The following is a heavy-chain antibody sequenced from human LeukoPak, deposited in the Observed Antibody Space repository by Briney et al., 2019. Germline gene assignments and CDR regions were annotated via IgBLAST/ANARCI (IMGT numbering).Heavy chain of an antibody. Sequence: PSETLSLTCTVSGGSISSSSYYWGWLRQPPGKGLEWVGSIYYSGSTYYNPSLNSLVTISVDTSKNQFSLKLSSVTAADTAVYYCATDRRSWYPFDYWGQGTLVTVSS. J-gene: IGHJ4*02. CDR1: GGSISSSSYY. D-gene: IGHD6-13*01. CDR2: IYYSGST. V-gene: IGHV4-39*01. CDR3: ATDRRSWYPFDY.